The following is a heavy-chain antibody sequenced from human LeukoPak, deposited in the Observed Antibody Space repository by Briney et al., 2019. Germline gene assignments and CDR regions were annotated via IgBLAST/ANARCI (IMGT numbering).Heavy chain of an antibody. Sequence: SETLSLTCAVYGGSFSGYYWSWIRQPPGKGLEWIGEINHSGSTNYNPSLKSRVTISVDTSKNQFSLKLSSVTAADTAVYYCAVGYDFWSGYPNYFDYWGQGTLVTVSS. CDR3: AVGYDFWSGYPNYFDY. J-gene: IGHJ4*02. CDR1: GGSFSGYY. D-gene: IGHD3-3*01. CDR2: INHSGST. V-gene: IGHV4-34*01.